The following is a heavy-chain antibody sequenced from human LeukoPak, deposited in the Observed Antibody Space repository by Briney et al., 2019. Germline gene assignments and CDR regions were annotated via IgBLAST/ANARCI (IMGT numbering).Heavy chain of an antibody. V-gene: IGHV4-39*07. D-gene: IGHD2-2*01. J-gene: IGHJ4*02. CDR1: GGSISSSSYY. CDR2: IYYSGST. CDR3: ARLVPAAIILDGYNYVPDY. Sequence: SETLSLTCTVSGGSISSSSYYWGWIRQPPGKGLEWIGSIYYSGSTYYNPSLKSRVTISVDTSKNQFSLKLSSVTAADTAVYYCARLVPAAIILDGYNYVPDYWGQGTLVTVSS.